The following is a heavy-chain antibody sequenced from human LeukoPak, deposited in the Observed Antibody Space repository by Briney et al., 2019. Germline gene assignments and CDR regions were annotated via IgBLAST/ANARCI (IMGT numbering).Heavy chain of an antibody. J-gene: IGHJ4*02. Sequence: GGSLRLSCAASGFTFSDYSMNWVRQGPGKGLDWVSIISRSGDDIHYADSIEGRFTISRDNAKNSLYLQMDSLRAEDTAVYYCARSFGSGTYGFRDYWGRGTLVTVSS. V-gene: IGHV3-21*01. D-gene: IGHD3-10*01. CDR3: ARSFGSGTYGFRDY. CDR2: ISRSGDDI. CDR1: GFTFSDYS.